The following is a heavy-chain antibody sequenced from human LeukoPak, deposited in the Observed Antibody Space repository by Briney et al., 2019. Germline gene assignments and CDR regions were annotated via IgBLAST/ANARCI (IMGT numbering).Heavy chain of an antibody. CDR1: GYTFTSYG. V-gene: IGHV1-18*01. CDR2: ISAYNGKT. D-gene: IGHD3-22*01. Sequence: GAPVKVSCKASGYTFTSYGISWVGQAPGQGVEWMGWISAYNGKTNYAKKLQGRVTMTTDPSPRPAYLALRSLSSDDTALYYCARARPHYDSSGYFSYLYYFDYWGQGTLVTVSS. CDR3: ARARPHYDSSGYFSYLYYFDY. J-gene: IGHJ4*02.